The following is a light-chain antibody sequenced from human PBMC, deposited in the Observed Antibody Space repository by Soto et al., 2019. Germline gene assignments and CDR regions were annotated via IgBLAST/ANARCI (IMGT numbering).Light chain of an antibody. J-gene: IGKJ3*01. V-gene: IGKV3-15*01. CDR3: QQYNNWPLT. Sequence: EIVMTQSPATLSVSPGERATLSCRASQSVSSNLAWYQQKPGQAPRLLIYGASTRATGIPASFSGSGSGTEFTLTISGLQSEDFAFYYCQQYNNWPLTFGPGTNVDIQ. CDR2: GAS. CDR1: QSVSSN.